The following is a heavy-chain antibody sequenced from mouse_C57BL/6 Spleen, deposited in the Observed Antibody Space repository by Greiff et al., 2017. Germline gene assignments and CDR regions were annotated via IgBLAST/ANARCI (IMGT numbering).Heavy chain of an antibody. Sequence: QVQLQQSGAELARPGASVKMSCKASGYTFTSYTMHWVKQRPGKGLEWIGYINPGSGYTKYNQKFKDKATLTADRSSSTAYMQLSSLTSEDSAVYYCAKDSLTGSLDYWGQGTSVTVSS. CDR2: INPGSGYT. V-gene: IGHV1-4*01. D-gene: IGHD4-1*01. CDR3: AKDSLTGSLDY. CDR1: GYTFTSYT. J-gene: IGHJ4*01.